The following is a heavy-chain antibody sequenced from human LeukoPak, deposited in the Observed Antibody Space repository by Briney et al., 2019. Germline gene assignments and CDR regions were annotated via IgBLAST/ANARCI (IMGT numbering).Heavy chain of an antibody. D-gene: IGHD6-13*01. CDR1: GGSINSYY. Sequence: SETLSLTCTVSGGSINSYYWSWIRQPAGKGLEWIGRIYTSGSTNYNPSLKSRVTMSVDTSKNQFSLKLSSVTAADTAVYYCATSSIYRIAAAGSPPSLNNYYMDVWGKGTTVTVSS. CDR3: ATSSIYRIAAAGSPPSLNNYYMDV. J-gene: IGHJ6*03. CDR2: IYTSGST. V-gene: IGHV4-4*07.